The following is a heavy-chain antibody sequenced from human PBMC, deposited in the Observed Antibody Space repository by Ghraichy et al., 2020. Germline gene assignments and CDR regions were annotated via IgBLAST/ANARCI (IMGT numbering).Heavy chain of an antibody. V-gene: IGHV4-34*01. CDR1: GGSFSGYY. J-gene: IGHJ4*02. CDR3: ARPNKDFWSGYYTNSRARPYYFDY. CDR2: INHSGST. Sequence: SETLSLTCAVYGGSFSGYYWSWIRQPPGKGLEWIGEINHSGSTNYNPSLKSRVTISVDTSKNQFSLKLSSVTAADTAVYYCARPNKDFWSGYYTNSRARPYYFDYWGQGTLVTVSS. D-gene: IGHD3-3*01.